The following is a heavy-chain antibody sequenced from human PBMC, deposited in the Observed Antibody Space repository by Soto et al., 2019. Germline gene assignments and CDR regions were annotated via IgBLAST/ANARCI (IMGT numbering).Heavy chain of an antibody. CDR3: AKGEVRRIIPSFFDY. D-gene: IGHD3-10*01. J-gene: IGHJ4*02. Sequence: RGGSMRLSCAVSGFTIRWFGMNWVRPAPGKGLEWVAHISNDGSNEYDVDSVKGRFTISRDNSKNTLYLQMDSLRAEDTAVYYGAKGEVRRIIPSFFDYWGLGTLGTGSS. CDR1: GFTIRWFG. V-gene: IGHV3-30*18. CDR2: ISNDGSNE.